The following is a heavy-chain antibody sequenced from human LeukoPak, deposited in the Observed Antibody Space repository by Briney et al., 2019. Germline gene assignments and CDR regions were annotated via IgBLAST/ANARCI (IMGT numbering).Heavy chain of an antibody. CDR2: ISKSDGST. J-gene: IGHJ4*02. D-gene: IGHD2-21*01. CDR3: ARGALIPDF. V-gene: IGHV3-23*01. CDR1: GVKVRSYD. Sequence: RVPWGKSGVKVRSYDMAGLRQAKRKGLAWVSSISKSDGSTYYADSVKGRFTISRDNSKNTVYLHMDSLRVEDTAIYYCARGALIPDFRGQGTLVTVSS.